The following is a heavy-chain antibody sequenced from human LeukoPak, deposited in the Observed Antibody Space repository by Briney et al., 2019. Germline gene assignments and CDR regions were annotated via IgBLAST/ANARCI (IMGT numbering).Heavy chain of an antibody. CDR3: AGGTGFIIKD. CDR2: INSDGSEG. Sequence: GGSLRLSCAVSGFTFSGFWMSWSRQAPGKGLEWVASINSDGSEGYYADVVKGRFTISRDNAKNSVYLQMNNLRVEDTAVYYCAGGTGFIIKDWGQGTLVTVSS. V-gene: IGHV3-7*03. J-gene: IGHJ4*02. CDR1: GFTFSGFW. D-gene: IGHD3-9*01.